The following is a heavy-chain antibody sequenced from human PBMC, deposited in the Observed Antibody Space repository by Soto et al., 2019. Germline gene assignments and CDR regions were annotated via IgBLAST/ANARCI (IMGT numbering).Heavy chain of an antibody. CDR2: VFYSGAT. Sequence: SETLSLTCNVSGGPIKTGDYYWNWIRQPPGKGLEWIGYVFYSGATNYSPSLKSRAAISMDTSKNQFSLSLTSVTAADTAVYYCARDDRSYDSIGLDYGLDVWGQGTTVTVSS. J-gene: IGHJ6*02. V-gene: IGHV4-30-4*01. CDR3: ARDDRSYDSIGLDYGLDV. CDR1: GGPIKTGDYY. D-gene: IGHD3-22*01.